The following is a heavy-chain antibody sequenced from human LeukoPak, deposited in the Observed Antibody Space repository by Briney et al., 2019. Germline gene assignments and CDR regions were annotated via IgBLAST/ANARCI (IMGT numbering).Heavy chain of an antibody. CDR2: IYHSGST. Sequence: SQTLSLTCAVSGGSISSGGYSWSWIRQPPGKGLEGIGYIYHSGSTYYNPSLKSRVTISVDRSKNQFSLKLSSVTAADTAVYYCARVAGTELGIFDYWGQGTLVTVSS. CDR3: ARVAGTELGIFDY. V-gene: IGHV4-30-2*01. J-gene: IGHJ4*02. CDR1: GGSISSGGYS. D-gene: IGHD7-27*01.